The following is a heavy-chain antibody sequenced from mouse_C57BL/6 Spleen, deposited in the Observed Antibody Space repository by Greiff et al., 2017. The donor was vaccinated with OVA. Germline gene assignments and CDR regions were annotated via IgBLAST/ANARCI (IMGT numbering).Heavy chain of an antibody. CDR3: ARHPTGYYAMDY. CDR1: GFSLTSYG. J-gene: IGHJ4*01. D-gene: IGHD2-10*01. Sequence: VQGVESGPGLVAPSQSLSITCTVSGFSLTSYGVHWVRQPPGKGLEWLVVIWSDGSTTYNSALKSRLSISKDNTKSQVFLKMSSLQTDDTAMYYCARHPTGYYAMDYWGQGTSVTVSS. CDR2: IWSDGST. V-gene: IGHV2-6-1*01.